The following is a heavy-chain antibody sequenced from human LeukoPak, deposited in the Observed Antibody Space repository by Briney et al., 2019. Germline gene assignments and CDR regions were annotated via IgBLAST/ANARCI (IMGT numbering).Heavy chain of an antibody. V-gene: IGHV1-46*01. Sequence: ASVKVSCKASGGTFSSYAISWVRQAPGQGLEWMGIINPSGGSTSYAQKFQGRVTMTRDTSTSTVYMELSSLRSEDTAVYYCARDRRKVGPTHIDPWGRGTLVTVSS. J-gene: IGHJ5*02. CDR1: GGTFSSYA. CDR2: INPSGGST. D-gene: IGHD1-26*01. CDR3: ARDRRKVGPTHIDP.